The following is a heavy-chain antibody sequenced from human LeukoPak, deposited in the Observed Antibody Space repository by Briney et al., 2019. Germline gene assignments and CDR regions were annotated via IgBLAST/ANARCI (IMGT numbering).Heavy chain of an antibody. CDR2: IYHSGTT. D-gene: IGHD6-19*01. J-gene: IGHJ4*02. CDR1: GGSISSSYW. CDR3: ARDTTAVTSSAFDS. V-gene: IGHV4-4*02. Sequence: SGTLSLTCAVSGGSISSSYWWSWVRQPPGKGLEWIGEIYHSGTTNYNPSLKSRVTISVDKLKNQFPLRLSSVTAADTAVYYCARDTTAVTSSAFDSWGQGTLVTVSS.